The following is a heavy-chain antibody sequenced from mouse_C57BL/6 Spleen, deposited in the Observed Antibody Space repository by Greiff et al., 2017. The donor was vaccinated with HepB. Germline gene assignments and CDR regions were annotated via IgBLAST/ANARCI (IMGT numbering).Heavy chain of an antibody. CDR3: ARGDGYYVDYAMDD. Sequence: EVKLVESGGGLVKPGGSLKLSCAASGFTFSSYTMSWVRQTPEKRLEWVATISGGGGNTYYPDSVKGRFTISRDNAKNTLYLKMSSLMSEDTALYYCARGDGYYVDYAMDDWGQGTSVNVSS. V-gene: IGHV5-9*01. CDR2: ISGGGGNT. D-gene: IGHD2-3*01. J-gene: IGHJ4*01. CDR1: GFTFSSYT.